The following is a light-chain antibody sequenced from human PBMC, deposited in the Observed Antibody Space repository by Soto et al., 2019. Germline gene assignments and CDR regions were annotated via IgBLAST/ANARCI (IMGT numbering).Light chain of an antibody. CDR2: AAS. Sequence: DIQLTQSPSFLSASVGDRVTITCRASQAISSYLAWYQQKPGKAPKYLIYAASTLQSGVPSRFSGSGSGTEFTLTINSLQPEDFATYYCQQLNSFPITFGQGTRLEIK. CDR3: QQLNSFPIT. V-gene: IGKV1-9*01. J-gene: IGKJ5*01. CDR1: QAISSY.